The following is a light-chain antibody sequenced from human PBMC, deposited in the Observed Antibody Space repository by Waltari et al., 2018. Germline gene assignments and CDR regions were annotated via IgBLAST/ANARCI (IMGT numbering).Light chain of an antibody. V-gene: IGKV3-15*01. J-gene: IGKJ4*02. CDR1: QNVNSN. CDR2: GVS. Sequence: VMTQSSVALSVSPGERVTLSCRASQNVNSNLAWYQQKPGQAPNLLIYGVSTRATGIPARFSGSGSGTEFTLTISSLQSEDFAIYYCQQYNDYPPVTFGEGTKVEIK. CDR3: QQYNDYPPVT.